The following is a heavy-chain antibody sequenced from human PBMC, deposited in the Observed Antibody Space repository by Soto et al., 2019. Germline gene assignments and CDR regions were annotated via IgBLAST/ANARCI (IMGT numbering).Heavy chain of an antibody. D-gene: IGHD3-3*01. Sequence: QVQLVQSGAEVKKPGASVKVSCKASGYTFTSYAMHWVRQAHGQRLEWMGWINAGNGNTKYSQKFQGRVTMTRDTSASTASMERSSLRSEDTAVYYCARGGRDFWSGYYAWGAIDYWGQGTLVTVSS. CDR3: ARGGRDFWSGYYAWGAIDY. V-gene: IGHV1-3*01. CDR1: GYTFTSYA. J-gene: IGHJ4*02. CDR2: INAGNGNT.